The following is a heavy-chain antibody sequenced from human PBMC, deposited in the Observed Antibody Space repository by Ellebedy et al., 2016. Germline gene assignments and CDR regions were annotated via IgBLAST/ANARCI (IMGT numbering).Heavy chain of an antibody. CDR2: ISTSGDYR. D-gene: IGHD2-2*01. CDR3: ARDLSSSVVNP. Sequence: GESLKISCAASGFTFSYYGMNWVRQAPGKGLEWVSSISTSGDYRYYADSLKGRITISRDNAENSLYLQMNSLRAEDTAVYYCARDLSSSVVNPWGQGTLVTVSS. CDR1: GFTFSYYG. V-gene: IGHV3-21*01. J-gene: IGHJ5*02.